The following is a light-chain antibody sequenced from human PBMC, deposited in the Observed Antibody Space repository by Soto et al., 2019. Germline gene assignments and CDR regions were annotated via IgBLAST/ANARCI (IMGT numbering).Light chain of an antibody. CDR3: AGWDERLSGRYV. CDR1: SSNIGSNY. J-gene: IGLJ1*01. V-gene: IGLV1-47*02. Sequence: QSVLTQPPSASGTPGQRVTISCSGSSSNIGSNYVYWYQQLPGTAPKLLIYSNNQRPSGVPDRFSGSKSGTSASLAISGLRSEDEGDYYFAGWDERLSGRYVFGTGT. CDR2: SNN.